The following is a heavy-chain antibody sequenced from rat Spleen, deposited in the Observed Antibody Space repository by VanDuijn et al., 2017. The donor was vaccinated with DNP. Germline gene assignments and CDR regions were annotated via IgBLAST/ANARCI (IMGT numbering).Heavy chain of an antibody. D-gene: IGHD1-11*01. Sequence: EVQLVESGGGLVQPGRSLRLSCVASGFSFRDYDMAWVRQAPTKGLEWVACMSPTTRSSYYRDSVRGRFTDSRDDSTSNLYLQMDRLRSEDTATYYCTRGGTYYFDYWGQGVMVTVSS. J-gene: IGHJ2*01. V-gene: IGHV5-20*01. CDR3: TRGGTYYFDY. CDR1: GFSFRDYD. CDR2: MSPTTRSS.